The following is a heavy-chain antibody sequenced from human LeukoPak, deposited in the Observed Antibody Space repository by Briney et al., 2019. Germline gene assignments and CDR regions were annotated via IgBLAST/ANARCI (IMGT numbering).Heavy chain of an antibody. CDR3: ARDDIPVI. Sequence: AGGSLRLSCAASGFSVSDYYMNWVRQAPGKGLEWVSFIYGDGRTYYADSVKGRFTISRDNSRNTLYLQMNSLRVEDTAVYYCARDDIPVIWGQGTLVTVSS. J-gene: IGHJ4*02. CDR2: IYGDGRT. V-gene: IGHV3-53*01. D-gene: IGHD2-15*01. CDR1: GFSVSDYY.